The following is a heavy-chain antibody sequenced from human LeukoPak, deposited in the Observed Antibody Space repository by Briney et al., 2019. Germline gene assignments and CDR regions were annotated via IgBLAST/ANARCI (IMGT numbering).Heavy chain of an antibody. CDR1: GYTFTSYD. D-gene: IGHD3-3*01. CDR3: ARSIFGVVSYGMDV. J-gene: IGHJ6*02. CDR2: MNPNSGNT. V-gene: IGHV1-8*01. Sequence: ASVKVSCKASGYTFTSYDINWVRQATGQGLEWMGWMNPNSGNTGYAQKFQGRVTMTRNTSISTAYMELSSLRSEHTAVYYCARSIFGVVSYGMDVWGQGTTVTVSS.